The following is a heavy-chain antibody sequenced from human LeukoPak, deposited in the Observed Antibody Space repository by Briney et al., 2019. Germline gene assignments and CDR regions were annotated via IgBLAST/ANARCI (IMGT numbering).Heavy chain of an antibody. CDR2: ISYDGSNK. CDR1: GFTFSSYA. V-gene: IGHV3-30-3*01. Sequence: GGSLRLSCAASGFTFSSYAMHWVRQAPGKGLEWVAVISYDGSNKYYADSVKGRFTISRDNSKNTLYLQVNSLRAEDTAVYYCARVRGNDDYWGQGTLVTVSS. CDR3: ARVRGNDDY. J-gene: IGHJ4*02. D-gene: IGHD5-24*01.